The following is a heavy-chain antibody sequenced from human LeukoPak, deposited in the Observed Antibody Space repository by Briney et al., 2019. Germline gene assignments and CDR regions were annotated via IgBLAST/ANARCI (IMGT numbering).Heavy chain of an antibody. D-gene: IGHD5-12*01. CDR3: ARGHVDIVATILTRRGSGWFDP. Sequence: SQTLSLTCAVSGGSISSGGYSWSWIRQPPGKGLEWIGYIYHSGSTYYNPSLKSRVTISVDRSKNQFSLKLSSVTAADTAVYYCARGHVDIVATILTRRGSGWFDPWGQGTLVTVSS. V-gene: IGHV4-30-2*01. CDR1: GGSISSGGYS. J-gene: IGHJ5*02. CDR2: IYHSGST.